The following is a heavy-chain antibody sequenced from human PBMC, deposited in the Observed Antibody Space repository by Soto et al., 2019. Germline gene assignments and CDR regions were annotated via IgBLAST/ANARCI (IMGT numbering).Heavy chain of an antibody. V-gene: IGHV3-23*01. CDR2: ISSGGTTT. Sequence: SLRLSCTASGFSCSTHAMSWVRQAPGKGLEWVSSISSGGTTTFYAASVEGRFTISRDKSKNTLYLQMNSLRADDTAVYYCAREGGSIGGWFGRKFDSWGQGTQVTVSS. CDR1: GFSCSTHA. CDR3: AREGGSIGGWFGRKFDS. D-gene: IGHD6-19*01. J-gene: IGHJ4*02.